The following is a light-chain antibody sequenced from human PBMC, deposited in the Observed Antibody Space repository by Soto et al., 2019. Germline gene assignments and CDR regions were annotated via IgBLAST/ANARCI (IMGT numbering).Light chain of an antibody. CDR3: HQYNGWPRT. J-gene: IGKJ1*01. V-gene: IGKV3-15*01. CDR2: SAS. CDR1: QSIRTD. Sequence: EVVMTQSPATLSVSPGERATLSCRASQSIRTDLAWYQQKPGQAPSLLIFSASTRATGVPARFSGSGSGTEFTLTISSLQSEDFAVYYCHQYNGWPRTFGQGTKVDIK.